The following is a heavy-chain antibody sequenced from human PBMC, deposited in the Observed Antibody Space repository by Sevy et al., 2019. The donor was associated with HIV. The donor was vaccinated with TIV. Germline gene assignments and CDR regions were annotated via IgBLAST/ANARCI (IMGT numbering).Heavy chain of an antibody. CDR2: ISSSSSYI. Sequence: GGSLRLSCAASGFTFSSYSMNWVRQAPGKGLEWVSSISSSSSYIYYADSVKGRFTIPRDNAKNSLYLQMNGLRAEDTAVYYCARDGFYCTNGVCYISYYYYGMDVWGQGTTVTVSS. CDR3: ARDGFYCTNGVCYISYYYYGMDV. J-gene: IGHJ6*02. V-gene: IGHV3-21*01. D-gene: IGHD2-8*01. CDR1: GFTFSSYS.